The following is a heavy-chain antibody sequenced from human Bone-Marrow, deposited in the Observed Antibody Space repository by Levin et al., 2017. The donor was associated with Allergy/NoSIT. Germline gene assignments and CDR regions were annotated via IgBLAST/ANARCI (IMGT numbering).Heavy chain of an antibody. Sequence: SVKVSCKASGGTFSSYAISWVRQAPGQGLEWMGGIIPIFGTANYAQKFQGRVTITADESTSTAYMELSSLRSEDTAVYYCASADHHSYYDSRYFDYWGQGTLVTVSS. CDR1: GGTFSSYA. V-gene: IGHV1-69*13. J-gene: IGHJ4*02. CDR2: IIPIFGTA. CDR3: ASADHHSYYDSRYFDY. D-gene: IGHD3-22*01.